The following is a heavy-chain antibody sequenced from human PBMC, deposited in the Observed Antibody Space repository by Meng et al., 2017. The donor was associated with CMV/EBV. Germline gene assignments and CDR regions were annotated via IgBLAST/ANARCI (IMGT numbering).Heavy chain of an antibody. CDR2: IYHSGST. CDR3: ARLKLGYCSSTSCYAPYYYYGMDV. D-gene: IGHD2-2*01. V-gene: IGHV4-38-2*02. CDR1: GYSISSGYY. J-gene: IGHJ6*02. Sequence: SETLSLTCTVSGYSISSGYYWGWIRQPPGKGLEWIGSIYHSGSTYYNPSLKSRVTISVDTSKNQFSLKLSSVTAADTAVYYCARLKLGYCSSTSCYAPYYYYGMDVWGQGTTVTVSS.